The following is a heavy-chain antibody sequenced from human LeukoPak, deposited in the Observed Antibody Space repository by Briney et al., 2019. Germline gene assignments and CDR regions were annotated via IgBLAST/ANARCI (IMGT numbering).Heavy chain of an antibody. CDR3: ARERTAMVKAYYYYYGMGV. J-gene: IGHJ6*02. CDR2: MNPNSGNT. D-gene: IGHD5-18*01. CDR1: GYTFTSYD. V-gene: IGHV1-8*01. Sequence: ASVKVSCKASGYTFTSYDINWVRQATGQGLEWMGWMNPNSGNTGYAQKFQGRVTMTRNTSISTAYMELSSLRSEDTAVYYCARERTAMVKAYYYYYGMGVWGQGTTVTVSS.